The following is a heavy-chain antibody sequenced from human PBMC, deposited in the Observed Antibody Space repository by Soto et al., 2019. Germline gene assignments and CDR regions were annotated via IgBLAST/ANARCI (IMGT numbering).Heavy chain of an antibody. J-gene: IGHJ5*02. D-gene: IGHD5-12*01. Sequence: NPSETLSLTCTVSGGSISSSSYYWGWIRQPPGKWLEWIGSIYYSGSTYYNPTPKSRVTISVDTSKNQFSLKLSSVTAADTAVYYCARPRRGYSGYGPAGNWFDPWGQGTLVTVYS. CDR1: GGSISSSSYY. CDR2: IYYSGST. CDR3: ARPRRGYSGYGPAGNWFDP. V-gene: IGHV4-39*01.